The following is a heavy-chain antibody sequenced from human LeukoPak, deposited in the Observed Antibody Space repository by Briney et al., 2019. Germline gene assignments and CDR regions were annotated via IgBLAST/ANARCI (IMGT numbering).Heavy chain of an antibody. V-gene: IGHV4-39*07. J-gene: IGHJ3*02. CDR1: GRSNSSSSYY. CDR2: IYYSGST. Sequence: SETLSLTCTVSGRSNSSSSYYWGWIRQPPGKGLEWIGSIYYSGSTYYNPSLKSRVTISVDTSKNQFSLKLSSVTAADTAVYYCARDGAVAAFDIWGQGTMVTVSS. D-gene: IGHD6-19*01. CDR3: ARDGAVAAFDI.